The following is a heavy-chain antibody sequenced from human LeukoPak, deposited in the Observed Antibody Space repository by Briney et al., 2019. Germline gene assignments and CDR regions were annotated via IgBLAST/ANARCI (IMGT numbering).Heavy chain of an antibody. J-gene: IGHJ4*02. Sequence: LETLSLTCTVSGGSISSYYWSWIRQPPGKGLEWIGYIYYSGSTNYNPSLKSRVTISVDTSKNQFSLKLSSVTAADTAVYYCAVLTTVVRGHYFDYWGQGTLVTVSS. CDR2: IYYSGST. CDR3: AVLTTVVRGHYFDY. V-gene: IGHV4-59*01. CDR1: GGSISSYY. D-gene: IGHD4-23*01.